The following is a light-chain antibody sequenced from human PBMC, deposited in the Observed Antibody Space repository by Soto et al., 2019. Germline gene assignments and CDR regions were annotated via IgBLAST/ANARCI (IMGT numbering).Light chain of an antibody. Sequence: EIVLTQSPGTLSLSPGERATLSCRASQSVSSNYLAWYQQKAGQAPRILIYGVSSRATGIPDRFSGSGSGTYFTLNISRLEPEDFAVYYCQQYGDSPPWTFGQGTKVEIK. CDR2: GVS. J-gene: IGKJ1*01. CDR3: QQYGDSPPWT. V-gene: IGKV3-20*01. CDR1: QSVSSNY.